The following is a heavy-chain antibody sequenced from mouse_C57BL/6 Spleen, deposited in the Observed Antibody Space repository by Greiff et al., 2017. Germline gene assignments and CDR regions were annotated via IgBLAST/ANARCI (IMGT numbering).Heavy chain of an antibody. V-gene: IGHV1-72*01. CDR3: EREGVDYSNCGSWFAY. J-gene: IGHJ3*01. Sequence: QVQLQQPGAELVKPGASVKLSCKASGYTFTSYWMHWVKQRPGRGLEWIGRIDPNSGGTKYTEKFKSKATLTVDKPSSTAYMQLSSLTSEDSAVYYCEREGVDYSNCGSWFAYWGQGTLVTVSA. CDR2: IDPNSGGT. D-gene: IGHD2-5*01. CDR1: GYTFTSYW.